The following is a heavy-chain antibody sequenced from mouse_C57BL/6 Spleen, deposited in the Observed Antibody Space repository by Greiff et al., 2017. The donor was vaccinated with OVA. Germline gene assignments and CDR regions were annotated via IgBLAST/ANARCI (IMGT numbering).Heavy chain of an antibody. CDR3: ARSPAYYSVFDY. CDR2: IYPGDGDT. D-gene: IGHD2-12*01. J-gene: IGHJ2*01. Sequence: QVQLQQSGAELVKPGASVKISCKASGYAFSSYWMNWVKQRPGKGLEWIGQIYPGDGDTNYNGKFKGKATLTADKSSSTAYMQLSSLTSEDSAVYVCARSPAYYSVFDYWGQGTTLTVSS. CDR1: GYAFSSYW. V-gene: IGHV1-80*01.